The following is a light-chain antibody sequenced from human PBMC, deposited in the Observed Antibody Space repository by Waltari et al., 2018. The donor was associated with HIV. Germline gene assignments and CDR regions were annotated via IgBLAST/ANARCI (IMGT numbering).Light chain of an antibody. J-gene: IGLJ2*01. V-gene: IGLV3-21*02. CDR1: NIGNKY. CDR2: DDN. Sequence: SYVLPQPPSVSVAPGQTATITCGANNIGNKYVQWYQQKPGQAPVMVAYDDNDRPSGMSERFPVSNSWNRATLTISRVEVGDEADYYCLVWDGSSDQPKVVLGGGTKRTVL. CDR3: LVWDGSSDQPKVV.